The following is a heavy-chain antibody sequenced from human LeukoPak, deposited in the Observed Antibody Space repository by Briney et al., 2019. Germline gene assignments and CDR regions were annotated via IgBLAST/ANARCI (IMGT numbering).Heavy chain of an antibody. Sequence: GRSLRLSCAASGFTFSSYAMHWVRQAPGKGLEWVAVISYDGSNKYYADSVKGRFTISRDNSKNTLYLQMNSLRAEDTAVYYCARTLDIVASGIDYWGQGTLVTVSS. CDR2: ISYDGSNK. V-gene: IGHV3-30-3*01. CDR3: ARTLDIVASGIDY. D-gene: IGHD5-12*01. CDR1: GFTFSSYA. J-gene: IGHJ4*02.